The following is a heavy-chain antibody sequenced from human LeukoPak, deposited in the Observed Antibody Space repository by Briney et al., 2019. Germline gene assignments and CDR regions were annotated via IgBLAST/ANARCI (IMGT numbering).Heavy chain of an antibody. CDR1: GFTFSTYA. D-gene: IGHD6-13*01. Sequence: GGSLRLSCAASGFTFSTYAMSWVRQAPGKGLEWVSAISGSGGSTYYADSVKGRFTISRDNSKDTLYLQMNSLRAEDTAVYYCAKGRASSSWYVTFDYWGQGTLVTVSS. CDR2: ISGSGGST. V-gene: IGHV3-23*01. CDR3: AKGRASSSWYVTFDY. J-gene: IGHJ4*02.